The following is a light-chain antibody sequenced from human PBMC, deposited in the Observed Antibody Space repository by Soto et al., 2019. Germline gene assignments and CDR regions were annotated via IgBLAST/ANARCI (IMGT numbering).Light chain of an antibody. CDR2: LNSDGSH. CDR3: QTWGTGILSWV. CDR1: RGHTNYA. J-gene: IGLJ3*02. Sequence: QPVLTQSPSASASLGVSINLTCTLSRGHTNYAVAWHQQQPGKGPRFLMKLNSDGSHTKGGGIPDRFSGSSSGAERYLTISGLQSGDEADYYCQTWGTGILSWVFGGGTKLTVL. V-gene: IGLV4-69*01.